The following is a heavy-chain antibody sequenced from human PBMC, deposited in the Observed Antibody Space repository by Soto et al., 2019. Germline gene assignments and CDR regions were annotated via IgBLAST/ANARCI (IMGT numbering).Heavy chain of an antibody. J-gene: IGHJ3*02. CDR3: ASEGFCNRTTCTDAFDI. V-gene: IGHV1-3*01. CDR1: GYSFTAYA. D-gene: IGHD2-2*01. CDR2: INVENGNT. Sequence: QVKLVQSGAEVKEPGASVKVSCKTSGYSFTAYAMHWARQAPGQRPEGMGWINVENGNTRYSQKLQGRITFTRDKSASTVNMELTSLRFGDRAVYSCASEGFCNRTTCTDAFDIWGQGTMVTVSS.